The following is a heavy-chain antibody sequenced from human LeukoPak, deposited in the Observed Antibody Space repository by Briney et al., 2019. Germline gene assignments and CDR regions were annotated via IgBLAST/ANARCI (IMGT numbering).Heavy chain of an antibody. CDR1: GYTFTSYD. J-gene: IGHJ4*02. CDR2: MNPNSGNT. Sequence: ASVKVSCKASGYTFTSYDINWVRQATGQGLEWMGWMNPNSGNTGYAQKFQGRVTMTRNTSISTAYMELSSLRSEDTAVCYCARQNHCSSTSCYPDSWGQGTLVTVSS. D-gene: IGHD2-2*01. CDR3: ARQNHCSSTSCYPDS. V-gene: IGHV1-8*01.